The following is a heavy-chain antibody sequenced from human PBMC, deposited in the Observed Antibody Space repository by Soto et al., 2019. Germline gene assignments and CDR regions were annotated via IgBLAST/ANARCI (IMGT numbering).Heavy chain of an antibody. V-gene: IGHV4-30-2*01. J-gene: IGHJ4*02. Sequence: SETLSLTCAVSGVSISSGGYSWSWLRQPPGKGLEWIGYIYHSGSTYYNPSLKSRVTISVDRSKNQFSLKLSSVTAADTAVYYCARVHDYSGQGTLVTVSS. CDR1: GVSISSGGYS. CDR3: ARVHDY. CDR2: IYHSGST.